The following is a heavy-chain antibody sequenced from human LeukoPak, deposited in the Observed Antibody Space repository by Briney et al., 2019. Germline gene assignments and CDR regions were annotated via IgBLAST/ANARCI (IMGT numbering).Heavy chain of an antibody. CDR3: ARARYCSGGSCYYFDY. Sequence: SVKVSCKASGGTFSSYAISWVRQAPGQGLEWMGRIIPIFGTANYAQKFQGRVTITTDESTSTAYMELSSLRSEDTGVYYCARARYCSGGSCYYFDYWGQGTLVTVSS. CDR2: IIPIFGTA. V-gene: IGHV1-69*05. D-gene: IGHD2-15*01. J-gene: IGHJ4*02. CDR1: GGTFSSYA.